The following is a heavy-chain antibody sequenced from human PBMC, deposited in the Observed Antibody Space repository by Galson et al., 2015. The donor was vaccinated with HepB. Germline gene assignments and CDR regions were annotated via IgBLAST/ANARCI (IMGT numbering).Heavy chain of an antibody. CDR2: ISSSSSTI. CDR3: ARETMIYGDHYDGYGMDV. D-gene: IGHD4-17*01. J-gene: IGHJ6*02. CDR1: GFTFSSYS. Sequence: SLRLSCAASGFTFSSYSMNWVRQAPGKGLEWVSYISSSSSTIYYADSVKGRFIISRDNAKNSLYLQMNSLRDEDTAVYYCARETMIYGDHYDGYGMDVWGQGTTVTVSS. V-gene: IGHV3-48*02.